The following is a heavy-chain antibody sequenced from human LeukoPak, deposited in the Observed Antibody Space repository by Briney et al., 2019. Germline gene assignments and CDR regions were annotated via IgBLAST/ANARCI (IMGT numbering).Heavy chain of an antibody. CDR3: AKSLDAQAVADPFDY. V-gene: IGHV3-23*01. CDR2: ISDSGGNT. D-gene: IGHD6-19*01. J-gene: IGHJ4*02. CDR1: GFTFSSYA. Sequence: GGSLRLSCAASGFTFSSYAMSWVRQAPGKGLEWVSAISDSGGNTYYADSVKGRFTISRDNSKNTLYLQMNSLRAEDTAVYYCAKSLDAQAVADPFDYWGQGTLVTVSS.